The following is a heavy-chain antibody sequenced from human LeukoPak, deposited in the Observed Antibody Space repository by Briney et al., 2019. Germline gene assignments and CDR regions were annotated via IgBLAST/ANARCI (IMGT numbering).Heavy chain of an antibody. D-gene: IGHD1-14*01. CDR1: ESSFTNCW. V-gene: IGHV5-51*01. Sequence: GESLQISCKGSESSFTNCWIGWVRQKPGKGLEWMGLLYPENSYARYSPSLQGQVIMSVDKSISTAYLQWSNLKASDTAMYYCARQNREDATGRKFDPWGQGTLVIVSS. CDR3: ARQNREDATGRKFDP. J-gene: IGHJ5*02. CDR2: LYPENSYA.